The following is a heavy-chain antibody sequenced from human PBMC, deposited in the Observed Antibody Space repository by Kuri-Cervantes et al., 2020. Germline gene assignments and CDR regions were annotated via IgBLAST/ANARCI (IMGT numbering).Heavy chain of an antibody. Sequence: GESLKISCAASGFTFSSYAMSWVRQAPGKGLEWVSAISGSGGSTYYADSVKGRFTISRDNSKNTLYLQMNSLRAEDTAVYYCAREILPGIAVAGTLDYWGQGTLVTVSS. V-gene: IGHV3-23*01. CDR1: GFTFSSYA. J-gene: IGHJ4*02. CDR2: ISGSGGST. D-gene: IGHD6-19*01. CDR3: AREILPGIAVAGTLDY.